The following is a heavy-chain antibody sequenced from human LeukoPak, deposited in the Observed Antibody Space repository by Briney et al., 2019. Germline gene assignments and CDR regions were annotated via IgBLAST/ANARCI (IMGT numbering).Heavy chain of an antibody. J-gene: IGHJ3*02. CDR3: ARERVFGVVIEDVDAFDI. CDR1: GGTFSSYA. Sequence: SVKVSCKATGGTFSSYAISWVRQAPGQGLEWMGGIIPIFGTANYAQKFQGRVTITADESTSTAYMELSSLRSEDTAVYYCARERVFGVVIEDVDAFDIWGQGTMVTVSS. V-gene: IGHV1-69*13. CDR2: IIPIFGTA. D-gene: IGHD3-3*01.